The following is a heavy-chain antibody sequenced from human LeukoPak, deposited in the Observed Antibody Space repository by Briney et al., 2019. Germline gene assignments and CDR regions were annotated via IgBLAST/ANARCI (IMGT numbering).Heavy chain of an antibody. J-gene: IGHJ4*02. D-gene: IGHD2-2*03. CDR3: ARDAPLDIVVVPAAMGFDY. V-gene: IGHV3-7*01. CDR2: IKEDGSEK. CDR1: GFTFTSYW. Sequence: PGGSLRLSCAASGFTFTSYWMNWVRQAPGKGLEWVANIKEDGSEKYYADSVKGRFTISRDNAKNSLYLQMNSLRAEDTAVYYCARDAPLDIVVVPAAMGFDYWGQGTLVTVSS.